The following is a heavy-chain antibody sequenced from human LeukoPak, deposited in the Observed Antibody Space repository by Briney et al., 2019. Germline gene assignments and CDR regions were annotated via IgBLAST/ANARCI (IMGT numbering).Heavy chain of an antibody. D-gene: IGHD5-18*01. CDR2: IYPGDSDT. Sequence: GGSLRLSCAAPGFTFSSYEMNWVRQAPGKGLEWMGIIYPGDSDTRYSPSFQGQVTISADKSISTAYLQWSSLKASDTAMYYCARAAMDAYYFDYWGQGTLVTVSS. V-gene: IGHV5-51*01. J-gene: IGHJ4*02. CDR1: GFTFSSYE. CDR3: ARAAMDAYYFDY.